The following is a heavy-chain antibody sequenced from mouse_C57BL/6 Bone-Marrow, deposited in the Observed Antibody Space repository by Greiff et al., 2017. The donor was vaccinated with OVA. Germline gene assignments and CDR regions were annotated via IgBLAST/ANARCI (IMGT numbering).Heavy chain of an antibody. CDR3: ARGQLRPAYYAMDY. D-gene: IGHD3-2*02. V-gene: IGHV5-17*01. J-gene: IGHJ4*01. CDR2: ISSGSSTI. CDR1: GFTFSDYG. Sequence: EVKLVESGGGLVKPGGSLKLSCAASGFTFSDYGMHWVRQAPEKGLEWVAYISSGSSTIYYADTVKGRFTISRDNAKNTLFLQMTSLRSEDTARYYCARGQLRPAYYAMDYWGQGTSVTVSS.